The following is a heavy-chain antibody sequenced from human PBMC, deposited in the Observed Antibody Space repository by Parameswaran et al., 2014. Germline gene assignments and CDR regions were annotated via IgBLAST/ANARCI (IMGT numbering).Heavy chain of an antibody. V-gene: IGHV4-59*01. CDR3: ARDSISMVRGVTYYYYGMDV. Sequence: RWIRQPPGKGLEWIGYIYYSGSTNYNPSLKSRVTISVDTSKNQFSLRLSSVTAADTAVYYCARDSISMVRGVTYYYYGMDVWGQGTTVTVSS. D-gene: IGHD3-10*01. CDR2: IYYSGST. J-gene: IGHJ6*02.